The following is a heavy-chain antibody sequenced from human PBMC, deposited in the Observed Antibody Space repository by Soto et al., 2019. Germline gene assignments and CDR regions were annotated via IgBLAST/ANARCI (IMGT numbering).Heavy chain of an antibody. CDR2: ISSSSSYL. J-gene: IGHJ6*03. CDR1: GFTFSSYS. Sequence: EVQLVESGGGLVKPGGSLRLSCAASGFTFSSYSMNWVRQAPGKGLEWVSSISSSSSYLYYADSVKGRFTISRDNAKNSLYLQMNSLRAEDTAVYYCAREEYSSSDYYYYYYMDVWGKGTTVTVSS. CDR3: AREEYSSSDYYYYYYMDV. D-gene: IGHD6-6*01. V-gene: IGHV3-21*01.